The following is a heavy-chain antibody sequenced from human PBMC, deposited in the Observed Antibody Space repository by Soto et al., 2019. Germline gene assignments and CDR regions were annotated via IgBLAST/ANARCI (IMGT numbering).Heavy chain of an antibody. D-gene: IGHD1-26*01. J-gene: IGHJ4*02. CDR3: ARGVSAGVDY. V-gene: IGHV1-8*01. CDR2: MQPSTGRT. Sequence: GASVKVSCKASGYSFTSLDINWVRQTAGQGLEWMGWMQPSTGRTGYAQKFQGRVTMTRDASINTAYMELTTLTSDDTAFYYCARGVSAGVDYWGQGTLVTVSS. CDR1: GYSFTSLD.